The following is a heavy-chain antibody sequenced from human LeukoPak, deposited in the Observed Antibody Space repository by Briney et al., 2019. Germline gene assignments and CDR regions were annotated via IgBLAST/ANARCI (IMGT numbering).Heavy chain of an antibody. V-gene: IGHV5-51*01. D-gene: IGHD5/OR15-5a*01. CDR3: ARQLPGVSSAFDI. J-gene: IGHJ3*02. Sequence: GESLKISCKGSGYSFTSYWIAWVRQMPGKGLEWMGIIYPGDSDTGYSPSFQGQVTISADKSISTAYLQWSSLKASDTAMYYCARQLPGVSSAFDIWGQGTMVITVSS. CDR1: GYSFTSYW. CDR2: IYPGDSDT.